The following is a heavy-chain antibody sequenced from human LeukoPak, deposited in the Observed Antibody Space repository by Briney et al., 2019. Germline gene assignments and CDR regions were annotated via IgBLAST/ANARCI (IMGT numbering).Heavy chain of an antibody. V-gene: IGHV3-7*03. CDR2: IKQDGSEK. D-gene: IGHD3-3*01. CDR3: ARDLAPITIFGVVINYGPIYYYGMDV. CDR1: GFTFSSYW. J-gene: IGHJ6*02. Sequence: GGSLRLSCAASGFTFSSYWMSWVRQAPGKGLEWVANIKQDGSEKHYVDSVKGRFTISRDNAKNSLYLQMNSLRAEDTAVYYCARDLAPITIFGVVINYGPIYYYGMDVWGQGTTVTVSS.